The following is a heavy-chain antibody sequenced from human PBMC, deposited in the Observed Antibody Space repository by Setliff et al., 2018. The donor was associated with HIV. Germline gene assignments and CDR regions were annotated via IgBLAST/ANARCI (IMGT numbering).Heavy chain of an antibody. CDR1: GFTFGDHT. CDR2: IGTNIYGGTT. CDR3: AREGIAAAGSYSYGFGQIDY. D-gene: IGHD6-13*01. Sequence: GGSLRLSCTASGFTFGDHTMAWVRQAPGKGLEWVSFIGTNIYGGTTEYAASVKGRFTISRDDSKSIAYLQMNSLRAEDTAVYYCAREGIAAAGSYSYGFGQIDYWGQGTLVTVSS. V-gene: IGHV3-49*04. J-gene: IGHJ4*02.